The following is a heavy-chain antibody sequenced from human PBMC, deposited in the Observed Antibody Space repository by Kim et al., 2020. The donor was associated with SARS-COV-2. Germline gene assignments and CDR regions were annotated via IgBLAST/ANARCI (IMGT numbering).Heavy chain of an antibody. CDR3: ARGRITIFGVVTEFDY. D-gene: IGHD3-3*01. J-gene: IGHJ4*02. V-gene: IGHV4-31*02. Sequence: SLTCRVTIALDTSKNHFSLKLSSVTAADTAVYYCARGRITIFGVVTEFDYWGQGTLVTVSS.